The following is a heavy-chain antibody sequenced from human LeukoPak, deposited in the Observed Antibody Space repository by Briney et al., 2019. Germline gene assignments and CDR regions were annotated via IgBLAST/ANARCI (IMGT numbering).Heavy chain of an antibody. CDR1: GFTFSSYW. CDR3: ARVEMATILGIDY. Sequence: GGSLRLPCAASGFTFSSYWMHWVRQAPGKGLVWVSRINSDGSSTSYADSVKGRFTISRDNAKNTLYLQMNSLRAEDTAVYYCARVEMATILGIDYWGQGTLVTVSS. CDR2: INSDGSST. J-gene: IGHJ4*02. D-gene: IGHD5-24*01. V-gene: IGHV3-74*01.